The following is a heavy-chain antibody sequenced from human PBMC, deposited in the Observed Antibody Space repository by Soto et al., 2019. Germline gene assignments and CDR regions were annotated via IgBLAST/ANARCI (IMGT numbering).Heavy chain of an antibody. D-gene: IGHD6-19*01. CDR2: ISDGGGRT. CDR1: GFTFNMYA. Sequence: VQLLESGGDLVQPGGSLRLSCAASGFTFNMYAMSWVRQAPGKGLEWVSAISDGGGRTYYTDSVKGRFSISRDISKNTLYLQRNTRRAEDTAVYYCAKGLAVTHPASDYWGQGTLVTVSS. V-gene: IGHV3-23*01. J-gene: IGHJ4*02. CDR3: AKGLAVTHPASDY.